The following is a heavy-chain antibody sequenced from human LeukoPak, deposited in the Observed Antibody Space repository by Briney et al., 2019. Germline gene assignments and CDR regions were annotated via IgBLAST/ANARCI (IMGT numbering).Heavy chain of an antibody. V-gene: IGHV4-30-4*07. J-gene: IGHJ4*02. CDR2: IYYTGST. CDR1: GGSISRSGYS. Sequence: SETLSLTCAVSGGSISRSGYSWSWIRQPPGKGLEWIGYIYYTGSTYYNPSLKSRLTISLDTSKNQFSLKLSSVTAADTAVYYCARVRRFGELLFGYFDYWGQGTLVTVSS. CDR3: ARVRRFGELLFGYFDY. D-gene: IGHD3-10*01.